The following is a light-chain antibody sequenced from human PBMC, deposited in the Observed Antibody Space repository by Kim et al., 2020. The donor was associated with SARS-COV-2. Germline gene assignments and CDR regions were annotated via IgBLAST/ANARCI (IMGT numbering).Light chain of an antibody. CDR2: GDN. V-gene: IGLV2-11*03. Sequence: QSVDISCTGTTSDVAAYTSVAWYQQHPGKVPKVIIYGDNKRPSGVPDRFSASKTGTTASLTISGLQAEDEADYYCCSYAGNFIHYVFGGGTKVTVL. J-gene: IGLJ1*01. CDR1: TSDVAAYTS. CDR3: CSYAGNFIHYV.